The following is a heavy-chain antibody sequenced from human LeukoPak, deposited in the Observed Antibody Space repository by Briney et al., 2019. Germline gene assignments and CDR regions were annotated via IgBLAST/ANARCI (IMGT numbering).Heavy chain of an antibody. D-gene: IGHD3-9*01. CDR1: GFTVSSNY. CDR2: IYSGGST. V-gene: IGHV3-53*01. Sequence: AGGSLRLSCAASGFTVSSNYMSWVRQAPGKGLEWVSVIYSGGSTYYADFVKGRFTISRDNSKNTLYLQMNSLRAEDTAVYYCARGVNYDILTGLGYYFDYWGQGTLVTVSS. J-gene: IGHJ4*02. CDR3: ARGVNYDILTGLGYYFDY.